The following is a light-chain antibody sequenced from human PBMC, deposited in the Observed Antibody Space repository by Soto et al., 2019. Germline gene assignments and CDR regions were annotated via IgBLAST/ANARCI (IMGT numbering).Light chain of an antibody. CDR3: QQSYRTPIT. V-gene: IGKV1-5*01. Sequence: DIQMTQSPSTLSASVGDRVTITCRASQSISSWLAWYQQKPGKAPKLLIYDAYSLQSGVPPRFSGSGSGTDFTLTISSLQPEDVATYFCQQSYRTPITFGQGTRLEIK. CDR1: QSISSW. J-gene: IGKJ5*01. CDR2: DAY.